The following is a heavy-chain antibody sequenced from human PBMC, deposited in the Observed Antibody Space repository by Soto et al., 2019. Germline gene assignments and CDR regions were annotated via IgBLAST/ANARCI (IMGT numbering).Heavy chain of an antibody. J-gene: IGHJ6*02. CDR2: IIPIFGTA. D-gene: IGHD4-17*01. CDR3: ARALGDPVPYYYGMDV. CDR1: GGTFSSYA. V-gene: IGHV1-69*12. Sequence: QVQLVQSGAEVKKPGSSVKVSCKASGGTFSSYAISWVRQAPGQGLDWMGGIIPIFGTANYAQKFQGRVTITADESTSTAYMELSSLRSEDTAVYYCARALGDPVPYYYGMDVWGQGTTVTVSS.